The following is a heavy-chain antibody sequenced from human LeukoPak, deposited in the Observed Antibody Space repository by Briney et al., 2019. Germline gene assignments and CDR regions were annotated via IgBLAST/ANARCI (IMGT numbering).Heavy chain of an antibody. Sequence: PSETLSLTCTVSGGSITSYYWSWIRQAPGKGLEWIGYIYYSVSTNYNPSLKSRVTISVDTSKKQFSLKLSSVTAADTAVYYCARDLQFTASVWGQGTTVTVSS. J-gene: IGHJ6*02. CDR2: IYYSVST. V-gene: IGHV4-59*01. D-gene: IGHD4-11*01. CDR1: GGSITSYY. CDR3: ARDLQFTASV.